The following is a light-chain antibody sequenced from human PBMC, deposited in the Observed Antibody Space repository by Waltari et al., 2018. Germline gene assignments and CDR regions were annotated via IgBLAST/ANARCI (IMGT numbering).Light chain of an antibody. CDR2: LGS. J-gene: IGKJ2*01. Sequence: DIVMTQSPLSLPVTTGEPASISCRSSQSLLHSNGNNYLEWYLQKPGQSPQLLIYLGSNRASGVPDRFSGSGSGTDFTLKISRVEAEDVGVYYCMQALQTSYTFGQGTKLEIK. V-gene: IGKV2-28*01. CDR3: MQALQTSYT. CDR1: QSLLHSNGNNY.